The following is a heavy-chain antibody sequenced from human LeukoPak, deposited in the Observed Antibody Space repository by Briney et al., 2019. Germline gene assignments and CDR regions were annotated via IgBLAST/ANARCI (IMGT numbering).Heavy chain of an antibody. CDR1: GLSFSSYW. CDR3: ARDYDYFSGHNLDAYDI. J-gene: IGHJ3*02. CDR2: MKEDGSAK. V-gene: IGHV3-7*01. D-gene: IGHD2-15*01. Sequence: GGSLRLPCAASGLSFSSYWMTWVRQAPGKGLEWVANMKEDGSAKSYVDSVKGRFTISRDNAKNSLYLQMNSLRVEDTAVYYCARDYDYFSGHNLDAYDIWGQGTTVIVSS.